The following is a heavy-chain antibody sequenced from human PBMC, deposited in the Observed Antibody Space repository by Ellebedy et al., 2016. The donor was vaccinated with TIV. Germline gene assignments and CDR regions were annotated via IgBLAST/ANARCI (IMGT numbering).Heavy chain of an antibody. D-gene: IGHD4-17*01. CDR1: GGSISTTTYY. Sequence: MPSETLSLTCTVSGGSISTTTYYWGWIRQPPGKGLEWIGSIHYSGSTYYNPSLKSRVVISVDTSKNQFSLKLTSVTAADTAVYYCARVATVTTGAWFDPWGQGTLVTVSS. J-gene: IGHJ5*02. CDR2: IHYSGST. V-gene: IGHV4-39*01. CDR3: ARVATVTTGAWFDP.